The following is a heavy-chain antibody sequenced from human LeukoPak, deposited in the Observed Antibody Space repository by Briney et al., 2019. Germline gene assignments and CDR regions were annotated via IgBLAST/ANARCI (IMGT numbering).Heavy chain of an antibody. CDR1: GFTSSSYD. CDR3: AKDSLGTRTVTLDY. Sequence: GGSLRLSCAASGFTSSSYDMHWVRQAPGKGLEWVAFMRNDGNNKYYAHSVKGRFTISRDYSKNTLFLQMNSLRPEDTAVYYCAKDSLGTRTVTLDYWGQGTLVTVSS. D-gene: IGHD4-17*01. CDR2: MRNDGNNK. J-gene: IGHJ4*02. V-gene: IGHV3-30*02.